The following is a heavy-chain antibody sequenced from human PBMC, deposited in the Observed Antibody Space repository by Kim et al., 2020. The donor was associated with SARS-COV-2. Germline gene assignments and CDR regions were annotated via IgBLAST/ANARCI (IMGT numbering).Heavy chain of an antibody. CDR3: ARVGSIAARSWFDP. Sequence: TPTLKRRVTLSVDTSKNQYSLKLSSVTDADTAVYYCARVGSIAARSWFDPWGQGTLVTVSS. J-gene: IGHJ5*02. D-gene: IGHD6-6*01. V-gene: IGHV4-59*01.